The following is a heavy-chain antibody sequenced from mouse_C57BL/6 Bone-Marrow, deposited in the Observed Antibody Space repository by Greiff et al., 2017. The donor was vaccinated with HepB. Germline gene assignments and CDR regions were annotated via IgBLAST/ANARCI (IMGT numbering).Heavy chain of an antibody. CDR1: GYTFTSYW. CDR2: IYPSDSET. V-gene: IGHV1-61*01. D-gene: IGHD2-4*01. CDR3: ARRGIYYDYVYFDY. Sequence: VQLQQPGAELVRPGSSVKLSCKASGYTFTSYWMDWVKQRPGQGLEWIGNIYPSDSETHYNQKFKDKATLTVDKSSSTAYMQLSSLTSEDSAVYYCARRGIYYDYVYFDYWGQGTTLTVSS. J-gene: IGHJ2*01.